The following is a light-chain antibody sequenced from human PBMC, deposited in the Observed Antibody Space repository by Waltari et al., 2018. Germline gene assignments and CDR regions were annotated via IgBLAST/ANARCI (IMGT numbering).Light chain of an antibody. V-gene: IGLV2-14*03. CDR1: SSAVGGYNY. CDR3: SSYVSSDTLEL. Sequence: HSALTQPASVSGSPGQSITISCTGTSSAVGGYNYVSCYQQHPGKAPKLMIFDGSNRPSGVSSRFSGSKSGNTASLTISGLQAEDEADYYCSSYVSSDTLELFGGGTSLTVL. CDR2: DGS. J-gene: IGLJ2*01.